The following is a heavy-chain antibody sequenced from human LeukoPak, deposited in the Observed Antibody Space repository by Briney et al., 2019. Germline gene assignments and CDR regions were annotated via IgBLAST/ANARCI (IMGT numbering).Heavy chain of an antibody. CDR1: GFTYSSYG. CDR2: ISYNGNDE. V-gene: IGHV3-30*03. D-gene: IGHD3-22*01. CDR3: ARDGVPFSYDSSGYYFDY. Sequence: GGSLRLSCAASGFTYSSYGMHWVRQAPGKGLEWVAVISYNGNDEHLADSVKGRFTISRDNSKNTLYLQVNSLRAEDTAVYYCARDGVPFSYDSSGYYFDYWGQGTLVTVSS. J-gene: IGHJ4*02.